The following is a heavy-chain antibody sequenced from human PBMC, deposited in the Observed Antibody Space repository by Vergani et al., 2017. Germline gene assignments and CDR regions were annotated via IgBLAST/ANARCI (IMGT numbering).Heavy chain of an antibody. Sequence: QVQLQQWGAGLLKPSETLSLTCAVYGGSFSGYYWSWIRQLPGKGVGWFWEINHSVSTNYNQSLKSRVTISVDTSKNLFSLELSTVTAADTAVYYCARVNSGRITMVRGLIGASNWFDPWGQGTRVTGSS. D-gene: IGHD3-10*01. J-gene: IGHJ5*02. CDR2: INHSVST. CDR1: GGSFSGYY. V-gene: IGHV4-34*01. CDR3: ARVNSGRITMVRGLIGASNWFDP.